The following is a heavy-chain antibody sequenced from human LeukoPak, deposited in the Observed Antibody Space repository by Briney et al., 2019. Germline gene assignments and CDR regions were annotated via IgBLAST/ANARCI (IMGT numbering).Heavy chain of an antibody. CDR2: IYSDNT. J-gene: IGHJ4*02. D-gene: IGHD4/OR15-4a*01. Sequence: GGSLRLSCTVSGFTVSSNSMSWIRQAPGKGLEWVSFIYSDNTHYSDSVKGRFTISRDNSKNTLYLQMNSLRAEDTAVYYCARRAGAYSHPYDYWGRGTLVTVSS. CDR3: ARRAGAYSHPYDY. V-gene: IGHV3-53*01. CDR1: GFTVSSNS.